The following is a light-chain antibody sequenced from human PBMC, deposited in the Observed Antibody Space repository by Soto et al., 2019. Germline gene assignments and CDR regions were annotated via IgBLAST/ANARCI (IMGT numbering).Light chain of an antibody. CDR3: QQYITSPPMYT. CDR1: QSVSSRY. Sequence: ETVLTQSPGTLSLSPGERATLSCRASQSVSSRYLAWYQQKPGQAPRLLIYGASNRATGIPDRFSGSGSGTELTLTLSRLEPEDFAVYYCQQYITSPPMYTFGQGTKLEIK. V-gene: IGKV3-20*01. CDR2: GAS. J-gene: IGKJ2*01.